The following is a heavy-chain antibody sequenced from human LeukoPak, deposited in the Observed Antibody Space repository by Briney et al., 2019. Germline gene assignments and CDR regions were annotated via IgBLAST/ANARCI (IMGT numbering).Heavy chain of an antibody. CDR3: ARGGGRGYSGYDPYYFDY. CDR1: GDSISSYY. D-gene: IGHD5-12*01. J-gene: IGHJ4*02. CDR2: IYTSGSI. Sequence: SETLSLTCTVSGDSISSYYWSWIRQPAGKGLECIWRIYTSGSINYNPSLKSRVTMSVDTSKNQYSLKLSSVTAADTAVYYCARGGGRGYSGYDPYYFDYWGQGTLVTVSS. V-gene: IGHV4-4*07.